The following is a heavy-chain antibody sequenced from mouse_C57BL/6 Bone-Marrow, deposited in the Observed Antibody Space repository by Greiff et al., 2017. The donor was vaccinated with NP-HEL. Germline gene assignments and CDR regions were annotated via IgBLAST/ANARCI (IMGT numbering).Heavy chain of an antibody. V-gene: IGHV1-15*01. J-gene: IGHJ1*03. CDR1: GYTFTDYE. Sequence: QVQLQQSGAELVRPGASVTLSCKASGYTFTDYEMHWVKQTPVHGLEWIGAIDPETGGTAYNQKIKGKAILTADKSSSTAYMELRSLTSEDSAVYYCTRGVYYDYLHWYFDVWGTGTTVTVSS. CDR3: TRGVYYDYLHWYFDV. CDR2: IDPETGGT. D-gene: IGHD2-4*01.